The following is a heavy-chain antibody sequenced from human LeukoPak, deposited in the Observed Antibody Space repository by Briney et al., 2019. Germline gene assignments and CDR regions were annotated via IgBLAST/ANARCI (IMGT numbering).Heavy chain of an antibody. CDR3: ARARRYYGSGSWFYYYMDV. D-gene: IGHD3-10*01. CDR1: GGTFSSYA. J-gene: IGHJ6*03. CDR2: IIPIFGTA. Sequence: SVKVSCKASGGTFSSYAISWVRQAPGQGLEWMGGIIPIFGTANYAQKSQGRVTITTDESTSTAYMELSSLRSEDTAVYYCARARRYYGSGSWFYYYMDVWGKGTTVTVSS. V-gene: IGHV1-69*05.